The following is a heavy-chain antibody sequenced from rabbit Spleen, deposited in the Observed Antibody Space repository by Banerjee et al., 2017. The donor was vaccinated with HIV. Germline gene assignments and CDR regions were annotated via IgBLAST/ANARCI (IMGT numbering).Heavy chain of an antibody. CDR1: GFSLSNNYA. Sequence: QEQLEESGGDLVKPEGSLTLTCTASGFSLSNNYAIYWVRQAPGKGLEWIGCIYTGNGKTYYAGWAKGRFTISKASSTTVTLQMTSLTAADTATYFCARDGNYGYAADFALWGQGTLVTVS. J-gene: IGHJ4*01. D-gene: IGHD6-1*01. V-gene: IGHV1S45*01. CDR3: ARDGNYGYAADFAL. CDR2: IYTGNGKT.